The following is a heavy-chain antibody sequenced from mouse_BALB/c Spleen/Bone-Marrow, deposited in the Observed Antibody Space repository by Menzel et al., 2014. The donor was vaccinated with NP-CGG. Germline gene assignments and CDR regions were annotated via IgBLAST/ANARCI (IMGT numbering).Heavy chain of an antibody. J-gene: IGHJ3*01. D-gene: IGHD2-1*01. CDR2: INPYNDGT. Sequence: EVHLVESGPELVKPGASEKMSCKASGYTFTSYVMHWVKQKPGQGLEWIGYINPYNDGTKYNEKFKGKATLTSDKSSSTAYMELSSLTSEDSAVYYYARDYGNLAWFAYWGQGTLVTVSA. CDR1: GYTFTSYV. V-gene: IGHV1-14*01. CDR3: ARDYGNLAWFAY.